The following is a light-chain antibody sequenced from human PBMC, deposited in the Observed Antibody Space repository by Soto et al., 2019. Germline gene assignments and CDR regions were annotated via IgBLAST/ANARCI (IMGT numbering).Light chain of an antibody. CDR1: QSVGSN. CDR3: QPYNNWPRP. Sequence: EIVMTQSPATLSVSLGERATLSCRASQSVGSNLAWYQQKPGQAPRLLIYGASSRATGIPARFGGSGSGTEFTLTISSLQSEDFAVYYCQPYNNWPRPFGQGTKLEIK. CDR2: GAS. V-gene: IGKV3-15*01. J-gene: IGKJ2*01.